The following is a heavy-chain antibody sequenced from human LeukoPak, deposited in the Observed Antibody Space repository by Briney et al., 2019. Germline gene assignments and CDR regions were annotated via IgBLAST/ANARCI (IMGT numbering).Heavy chain of an antibody. J-gene: IGHJ4*02. CDR3: ARAGYYYATREYYFDY. V-gene: IGHV4-4*07. D-gene: IGHD3-10*01. CDR2: IHSSGST. CDR1: GGSISSYY. Sequence: PSETLSLTCTVSGGSISSYYWSWIRQPAGKGLEWIGRIHSSGSTNYNASLKSRVTMSVDTSKNQFSLKVKSVTAADTAVYYCARAGYYYATREYYFDYWGQGTLVTVSS.